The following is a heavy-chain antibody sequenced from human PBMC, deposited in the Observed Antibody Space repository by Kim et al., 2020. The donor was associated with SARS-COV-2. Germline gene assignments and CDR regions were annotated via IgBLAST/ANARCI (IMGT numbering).Heavy chain of an antibody. V-gene: IGHV4-30-2*01. J-gene: IGHJ4*02. D-gene: IGHD3-10*01. Sequence: YNPSFRSRVTISVARSMNKFSLKLSAVTAADTAVYYCVKASPGTLGFDYWGQGTLVTVSS. CDR3: VKASPGTLGFDY.